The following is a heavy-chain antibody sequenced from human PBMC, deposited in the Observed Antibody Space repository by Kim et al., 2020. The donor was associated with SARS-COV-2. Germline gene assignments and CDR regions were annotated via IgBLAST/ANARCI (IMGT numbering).Heavy chain of an antibody. J-gene: IGHJ6*02. V-gene: IGHV4-31*02. D-gene: IGHD6-13*01. CDR3: ARDRYRYSSSWKYGMDV. Sequence: LKSRVTISVDTSKNQFSLKLSSVTAADTAVYYCARDRYRYSSSWKYGMDVWGQGTTVTVSS.